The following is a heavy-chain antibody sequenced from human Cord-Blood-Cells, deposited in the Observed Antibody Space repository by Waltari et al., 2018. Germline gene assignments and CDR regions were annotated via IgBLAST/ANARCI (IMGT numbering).Heavy chain of an antibody. Sequence: QVQLQQWGAGLLKPSETLSLTCAVYGGSFSGYYWSWLRQPPGKGLEWIGEINHSGSTNYNPSLKSRVTISVDTSKNQFSLKLSSVTAADTAVYYCARLVNSSSWYYYYYYMDVWGKGTTVTVSS. V-gene: IGHV4-34*01. D-gene: IGHD6-13*01. CDR3: ARLVNSSSWYYYYYYMDV. CDR2: INHSGST. CDR1: GGSFSGYY. J-gene: IGHJ6*03.